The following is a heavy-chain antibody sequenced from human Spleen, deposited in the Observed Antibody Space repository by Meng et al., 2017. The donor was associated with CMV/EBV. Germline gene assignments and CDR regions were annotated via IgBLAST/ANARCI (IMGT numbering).Heavy chain of an antibody. CDR3: VRWIFGMAIGNFAMDV. Sequence: SVKVSCKASGGSFSISWVRQAPGQGLEWMGGIRPILGRTDYAQKFQGRVTINADKITSTVYMELSNLRSEDTAVYYCVRWIFGMAIGNFAMDVWGQGTTVTVSS. CDR2: IRPILGRT. D-gene: IGHD3-3*01. V-gene: IGHV1-69*10. J-gene: IGHJ6*02. CDR1: GGSFS.